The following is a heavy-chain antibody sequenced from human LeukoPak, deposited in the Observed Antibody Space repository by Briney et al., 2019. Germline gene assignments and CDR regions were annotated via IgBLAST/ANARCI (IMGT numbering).Heavy chain of an antibody. V-gene: IGHV3-23*01. CDR1: GFTLTNYA. D-gene: IGHD3-22*01. J-gene: IGHJ4*02. CDR2: INPSSGNT. Sequence: GGSLRLSCAASGFTLTNYAMSWVRQAPGKGLEWVSSINPSSGNTYYADSVKGRFTIFGDNSKNTLYLQMNSLRAEDTAVYYCAKDRSLTLPTFERSGYYYYWGQGTLVTVSS. CDR3: AKDRSLTLPTFERSGYYYY.